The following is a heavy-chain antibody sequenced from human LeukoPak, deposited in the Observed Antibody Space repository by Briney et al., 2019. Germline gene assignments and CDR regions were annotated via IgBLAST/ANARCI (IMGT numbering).Heavy chain of an antibody. CDR1: GGSISSGGYY. Sequence: SQTLSLTCTVSGGSISSGGYYWSWIRQHPGKGLEWIGYIYYSGSTYYNPSLKSRVTISVDTSKNQFSLKLSSVTAADTAVYYCARSSCSSTSCFLLYYYYGMDVWGQGTTVTVSS. V-gene: IGHV4-31*03. J-gene: IGHJ6*02. D-gene: IGHD2-2*01. CDR3: ARSSCSSTSCFLLYYYYGMDV. CDR2: IYYSGST.